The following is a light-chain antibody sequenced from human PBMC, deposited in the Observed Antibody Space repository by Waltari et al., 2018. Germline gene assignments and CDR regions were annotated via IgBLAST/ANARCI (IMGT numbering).Light chain of an antibody. V-gene: IGLV2-14*03. CDR2: DVN. CDR1: SSDIGRSNY. J-gene: IGLJ2*01. CDR3: SSYTTTSSLLVV. Sequence: QSALTQPASVSGSPGQSLTISCTGTSSDIGRSNYASWFQHHPGKAPKLMIFDVNNRPSGVSNRFSGSKSGNTASLTISGLQAEDEADYYCSSYTTTSSLLVVFGGGTKLTVL.